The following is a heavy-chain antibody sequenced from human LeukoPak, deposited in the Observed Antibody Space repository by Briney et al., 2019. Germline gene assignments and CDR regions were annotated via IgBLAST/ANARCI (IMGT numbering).Heavy chain of an antibody. CDR3: ARDREAAGQKLTDY. CDR1: GYTFTSYG. J-gene: IGHJ4*02. CDR2: INVYNGNT. Sequence: ASVKVSCKASGYTFTSYGITWVRQAPGQGLEWMGWINVYNGNTNYAQKLQGRVTMTTDTSTSTAYMELRSLRSDDTAIYYCARDREAAGQKLTDYWGQGTLVTVSS. D-gene: IGHD6-13*01. V-gene: IGHV1-18*01.